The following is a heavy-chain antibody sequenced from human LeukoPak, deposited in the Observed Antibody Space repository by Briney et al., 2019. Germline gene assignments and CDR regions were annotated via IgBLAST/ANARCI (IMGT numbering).Heavy chain of an antibody. Sequence: SGTLSLTCAVSGGSISSSNWWSWVRQPPGKGLEWIGEINHSGSTNYNPSLKSRVTISVDTSKNQFSLQLSSVTAADTAVYYCAREVSNCSSTSCYDAFDIWGQGTMVTVSS. CDR3: AREVSNCSSTSCYDAFDI. D-gene: IGHD2-2*01. CDR1: GGSISSSNW. CDR2: INHSGST. J-gene: IGHJ3*02. V-gene: IGHV4-4*02.